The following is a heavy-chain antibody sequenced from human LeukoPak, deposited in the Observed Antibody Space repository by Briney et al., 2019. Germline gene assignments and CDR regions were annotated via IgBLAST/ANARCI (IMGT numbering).Heavy chain of an antibody. D-gene: IGHD1-26*01. Sequence: PGGSLRLSCVASGFTFNSYWMSWVRQAPGKGLEWVSSISSSSSYIYYADSVKGRFTISRDNAKNSLYLQMNSLRAEDTAVYYCARDPYSGSYGNYYYYFMDVWGKGTTVTISS. CDR3: ARDPYSGSYGNYYYYFMDV. J-gene: IGHJ6*03. CDR2: ISSSSSYI. CDR1: GFTFNSYW. V-gene: IGHV3-21*01.